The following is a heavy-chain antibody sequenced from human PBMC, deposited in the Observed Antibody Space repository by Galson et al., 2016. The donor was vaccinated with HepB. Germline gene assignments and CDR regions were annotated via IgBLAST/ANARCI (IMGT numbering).Heavy chain of an antibody. J-gene: IGHJ4*02. CDR3: ARARSRVEPIDS. V-gene: IGHV3-11*01. CDR2: ISGGGSPI. CDR1: RFTFSDYY. Sequence: SLRLSCAASRFTFSDYYMSWIRQAPGKGLEWVSYISGGGSPIHYADSVRGRFSISRDTAKNLLYLQMDSLRADDTAVYFCARARSRVEPIDSWGQGTLVTGSS. D-gene: IGHD1-1*01.